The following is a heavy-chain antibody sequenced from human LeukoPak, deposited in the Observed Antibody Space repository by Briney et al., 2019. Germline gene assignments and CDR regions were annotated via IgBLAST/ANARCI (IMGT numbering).Heavy chain of an antibody. D-gene: IGHD1-26*01. V-gene: IGHV4-30-4*08. CDR1: GGSISSGGYY. Sequence: NTSETLSLTCTVSGGSISSGGYYWSWIRQPPGKGLEWIGYIYYSGSTYYNPSLRSRVTISVDTSKNQFSLKLSSVTAADTAVYYCARDSGSYLDYWGQGTLVTVSS. CDR2: IYYSGST. J-gene: IGHJ4*02. CDR3: ARDSGSYLDY.